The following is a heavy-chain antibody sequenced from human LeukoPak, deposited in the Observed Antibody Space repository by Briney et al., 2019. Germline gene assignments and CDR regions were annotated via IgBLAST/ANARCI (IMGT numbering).Heavy chain of an antibody. V-gene: IGHV3-30*18. CDR2: ISYDGSNK. J-gene: IGHJ3*02. Sequence: GGSLRLSCAASGFTFSNAWMSWVRQAPGKGLEWVAVISYDGSNKYYADSVKGRFTISRDNSKNTLYLQMNSLRAEDTAVYYCAKEGSDAFDIWGQGTMVTVSS. CDR1: GFTFSNAW. CDR3: AKEGSDAFDI.